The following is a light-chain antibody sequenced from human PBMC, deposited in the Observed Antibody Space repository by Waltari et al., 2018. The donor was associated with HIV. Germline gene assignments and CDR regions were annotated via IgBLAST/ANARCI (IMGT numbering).Light chain of an antibody. CDR1: QNIRKY. J-gene: IGKJ3*01. Sequence: EIVLTQSPVTLSLSPGERANLSCRASQNIRKYVGWYQQKSGQPPRLLIYDASTRDTGIPARFSGAGSGTDCTLTIDSLEPEDFAMYYCQQRSNWPGTFGPGTRVDVK. CDR2: DAS. CDR3: QQRSNWPGT. V-gene: IGKV3-11*01.